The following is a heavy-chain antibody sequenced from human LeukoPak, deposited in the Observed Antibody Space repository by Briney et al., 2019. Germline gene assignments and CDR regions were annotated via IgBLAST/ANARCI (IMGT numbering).Heavy chain of an antibody. CDR2: ISGSGRTT. D-gene: IGHD3-10*01. J-gene: IGHJ3*01. Sequence: GGSLTLSCAASGFTFSSFAISWVRQAPGKGLEWVSVISGSGRTTYYGDSVKGRFNISRDNSKNTLYLQMSSLRAEDSAVYYCAKGRGYYGSGIAAFDFWGQGTGVSVSS. CDR1: GFTFSSFA. V-gene: IGHV3-23*01. CDR3: AKGRGYYGSGIAAFDF.